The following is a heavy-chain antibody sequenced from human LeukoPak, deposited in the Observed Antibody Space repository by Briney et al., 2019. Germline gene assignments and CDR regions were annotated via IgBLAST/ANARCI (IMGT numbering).Heavy chain of an antibody. CDR2: ISYDGSNK. V-gene: IGHV3-30*03. CDR1: GFTFSSYG. CDR3: ARDPEQYSSSVGD. Sequence: PGGSLRLSCAASGFTFSSYGMHWVRQAPGKGLEWVAVISYDGSNKYYADSVKGRFTISRDNSKNTLYLQMNSLRAEDTAVYYCARDPEQYSSSVGDWGQGTLVTVSS. D-gene: IGHD6-6*01. J-gene: IGHJ4*02.